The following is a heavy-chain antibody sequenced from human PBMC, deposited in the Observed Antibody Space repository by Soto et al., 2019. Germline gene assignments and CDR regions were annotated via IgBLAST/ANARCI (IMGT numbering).Heavy chain of an antibody. CDR3: ARAGSITMVRGVMFVYDY. CDR2: ISSSSSTI. Sequence: EVQLVESGGGLVQPGGSLRLSCAASGFTFSSYSMNWVRQAPGKGLEWVSYISSSSSTIYYADSVKGRFTISRDNAKNSLYLQMNSLRAEDTAVYYCARAGSITMVRGVMFVYDYWGQGTLVTVSS. CDR1: GFTFSSYS. J-gene: IGHJ4*02. D-gene: IGHD3-10*01. V-gene: IGHV3-48*01.